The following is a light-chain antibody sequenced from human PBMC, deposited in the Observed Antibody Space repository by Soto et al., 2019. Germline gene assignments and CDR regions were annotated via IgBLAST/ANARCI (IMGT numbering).Light chain of an antibody. CDR3: QQYNNWWT. CDR2: GAS. J-gene: IGKJ1*01. V-gene: IGKV3-15*01. Sequence: EIVMTQSPASLSVAPCEIATLSCRASQSVSSNLAWYQQKPGQAPRLLIYGASTRATGIPARFSGSGSGTEFTLTISSLQSEDFAVYYCQQYNNWWTFGQGTKVDI. CDR1: QSVSSN.